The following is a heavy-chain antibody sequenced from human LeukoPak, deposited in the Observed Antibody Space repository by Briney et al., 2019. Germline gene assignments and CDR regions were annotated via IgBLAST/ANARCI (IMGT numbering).Heavy chain of an antibody. J-gene: IGHJ4*02. CDR1: GGTFSRNT. Sequence: SVKVSCKASGGTFSRNTVTWVRQAPGQGLEWMGGIIPMFGTPNYAQNFRGRVTVTTDESTSTASMELTSLRSEDTAVYYCARVSVDSGYYYLNLWGQGTLVTVSS. CDR3: ARVSVDSGYYYLNL. V-gene: IGHV1-69*05. D-gene: IGHD3-22*01. CDR2: IIPMFGTP.